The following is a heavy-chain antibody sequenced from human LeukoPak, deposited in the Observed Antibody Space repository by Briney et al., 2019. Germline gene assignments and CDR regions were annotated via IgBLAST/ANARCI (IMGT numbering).Heavy chain of an antibody. Sequence: GGSLRLSCAVSGFTFDDYAMHWVRQEAGGGLEWVSGISWNRGTIVYADSVKGRFTTSRDNVRNSLFLQMNSLKPEDTALYYCAKAKYYDILTGPTNHWHFDLWGRGTLVAVSS. D-gene: IGHD3-9*01. V-gene: IGHV3-9*01. CDR1: GFTFDDYA. J-gene: IGHJ2*01. CDR2: ISWNRGTI. CDR3: AKAKYYDILTGPTNHWHFDL.